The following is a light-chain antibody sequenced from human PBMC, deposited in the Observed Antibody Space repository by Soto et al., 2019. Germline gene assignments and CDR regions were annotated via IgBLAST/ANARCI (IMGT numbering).Light chain of an antibody. CDR1: QSVSSN. CDR2: GAS. CDR3: QQYNNWPPIT. J-gene: IGKJ5*01. Sequence: ETVMTQSPATLSVSPGERATLSCRASQSVSSNLSWYQQQPGQAPRLLIYGASTRATGITARLSGSGSGAEFTLRISSLQSEDSAVYYCQQYNNWPPITFGQGTRLEIK. V-gene: IGKV3D-15*01.